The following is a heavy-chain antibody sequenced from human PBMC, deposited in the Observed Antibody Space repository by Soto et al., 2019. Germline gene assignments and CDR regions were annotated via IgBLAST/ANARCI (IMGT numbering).Heavy chain of an antibody. J-gene: IGHJ6*02. CDR1: GYTFTNYG. CDR3: ARAGQAPYYYDGMDV. CDR2: ISGYNGNT. Sequence: QVQVVQSGDEVKKPGASVKVSCKASGYTFTNYGFSWVRQAPGQGLEWMGWISGYNGNTKYAEKFQGRVTMTTDTSTSPAHMELRSLRSDDTAVYYCARAGQAPYYYDGMDVWGQGTAVTVSS. V-gene: IGHV1-18*01.